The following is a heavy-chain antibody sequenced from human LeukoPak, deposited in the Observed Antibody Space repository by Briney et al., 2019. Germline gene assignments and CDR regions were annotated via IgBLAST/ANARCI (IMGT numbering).Heavy chain of an antibody. J-gene: IGHJ4*02. Sequence: GGSLRLSCAASGFTFSDYTMTWVRQAPGKGLEWVSSISSTSSYIYYADSVKGRFTISRDNAKSSLFLQMNSLRADDTAVYYCAMAGYTDGPFDFDYWGQGTLVTVSS. D-gene: IGHD5-18*01. V-gene: IGHV3-21*04. CDR1: GFTFSDYT. CDR2: ISSTSSYI. CDR3: AMAGYTDGPFDFDY.